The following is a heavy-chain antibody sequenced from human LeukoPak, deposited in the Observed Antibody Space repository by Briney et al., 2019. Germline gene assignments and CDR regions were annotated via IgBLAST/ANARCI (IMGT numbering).Heavy chain of an antibody. CDR2: ISGSGGST. Sequence: GGSLRLSCAASGFTFSSYAMSWVRQVPGKGLEWVSAISGSGGSTYYADSVKGRFTISRDNSKNTLYLQMNSLRAEDTAVYYCAKASSLYSSGWYSRAWGQGTLVTVPS. V-gene: IGHV3-23*01. CDR1: GFTFSSYA. D-gene: IGHD6-19*01. CDR3: AKASSLYSSGWYSRA. J-gene: IGHJ5*02.